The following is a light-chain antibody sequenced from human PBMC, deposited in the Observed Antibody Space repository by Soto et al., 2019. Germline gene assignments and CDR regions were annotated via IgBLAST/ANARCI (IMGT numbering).Light chain of an antibody. CDR3: QQYYSTPIT. J-gene: IGKJ5*01. Sequence: DIVLTQSPDSLAVSLGERATINCKSSQSVLYSSTNKNYLAWYQQKPGQPPKLLIYWASTRQSGVPDRFSGGGSGKDFTLNISSQQAEDVAVYYCQQYYSTPITFGQGTRLEIK. CDR1: QSVLYSSTNKNY. V-gene: IGKV4-1*01. CDR2: WAS.